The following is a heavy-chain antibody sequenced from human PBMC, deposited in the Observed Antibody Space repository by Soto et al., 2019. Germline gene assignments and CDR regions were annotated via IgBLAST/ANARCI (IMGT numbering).Heavy chain of an antibody. J-gene: IGHJ5*02. D-gene: IGHD2-2*01. CDR2: INGGRS. V-gene: IGHV3-23*01. CDR3: ATHAWDR. Sequence: GGSLRLSCAASGFTFSRYDMSWARQAPGKGLEWVSAINGGRSFYGDSVEGRFTVSRDNSKNTLYLQMSSLRVEDTAIYYCATHAWDRWAQGTLVTVSS. CDR1: GFTFSRYD.